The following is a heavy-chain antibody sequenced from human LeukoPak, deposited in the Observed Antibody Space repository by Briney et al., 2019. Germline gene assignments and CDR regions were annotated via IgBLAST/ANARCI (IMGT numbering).Heavy chain of an antibody. CDR1: GGSVSSGSYY. Sequence: SETLSLTCTVSGGSVSSGSYYWSWIRQPPGTGLEWIGYIYYSGSTNYNPSLKSRVTISVDTSKNQFSLKLSSVTAADTAVYYCARVQGSTQELDYWGQGTLVTVSS. D-gene: IGHD1-1*01. CDR2: IYYSGST. V-gene: IGHV4-61*01. J-gene: IGHJ4*02. CDR3: ARVQGSTQELDY.